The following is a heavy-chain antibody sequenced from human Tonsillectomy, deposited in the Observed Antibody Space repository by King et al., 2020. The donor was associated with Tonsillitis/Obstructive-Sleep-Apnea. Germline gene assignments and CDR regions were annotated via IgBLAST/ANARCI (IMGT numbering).Heavy chain of an antibody. CDR3: ATNGGGVLDAFDI. CDR1: GFTVSINY. V-gene: IGHV3-53*01. D-gene: IGHD3-16*01. CDR2: IYSGGST. Sequence: VQLVESGGGLIQPGGSLRLSCAASGFTVSINYMTWVRQAPGKGLEWVSVIYSGGSTYYADSVKGRFTISRDNSKNTLYLQMNSLRAEDTAVYYCATNGGGVLDAFDIWGQGTMVTVSS. J-gene: IGHJ3*02.